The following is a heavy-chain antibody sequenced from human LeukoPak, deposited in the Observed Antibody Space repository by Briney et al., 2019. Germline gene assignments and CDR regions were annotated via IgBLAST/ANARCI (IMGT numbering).Heavy chain of an antibody. CDR1: GGSFSGYY. CDR2: INHSGST. V-gene: IGHV4-34*01. CDR3: ASLTGYSSGWFDP. D-gene: IGHD6-19*01. J-gene: IGHJ5*02. Sequence: PSETLSLTCAVYGGSFSGYYWSWIRQPPGKGLEWIGEINHSGSTNYNPSLKSRVTISVDTSKNQFSLKLSSVTAADTAVYYCASLTGYSSGWFDPWGQGTLVTVPS.